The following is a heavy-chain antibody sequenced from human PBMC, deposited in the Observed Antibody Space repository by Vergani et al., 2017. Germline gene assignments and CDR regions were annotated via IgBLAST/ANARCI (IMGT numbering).Heavy chain of an antibody. J-gene: IGHJ5*02. CDR3: ASRGGVAARGNWFDP. CDR2: IIPILGIA. Sequence: VQLVESGGGLVKPGGSLRLSCAASGGTFSSYAISWVRQAPGQGLEWMGRIIPILGIANYAQKFQGRVTITADKSTSTAYMELSSLRSEDTAVYYCASRGGVAARGNWFDPWGQGTLVTVSS. CDR1: GGTFSSYA. D-gene: IGHD6-6*01. V-gene: IGHV1-69*09.